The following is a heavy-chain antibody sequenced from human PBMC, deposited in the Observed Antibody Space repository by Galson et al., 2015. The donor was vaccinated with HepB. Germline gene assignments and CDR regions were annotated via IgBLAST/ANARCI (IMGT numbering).Heavy chain of an antibody. V-gene: IGHV3-30*18. J-gene: IGHJ6*02. CDR3: AKDRRGSYFYSVMVV. Sequence: SLRLSCAASGFTFSNYGMHWVRQAPGKGLEWVAVVSYDGSNKFYADSVKGRFTISRDNSKNTLYLQMNSLRAEDTAVYNCAKDRRGSYFYSVMVVWGQGTTVTVSS. D-gene: IGHD3-10*01. CDR2: VSYDGSNK. CDR1: GFTFSNYG.